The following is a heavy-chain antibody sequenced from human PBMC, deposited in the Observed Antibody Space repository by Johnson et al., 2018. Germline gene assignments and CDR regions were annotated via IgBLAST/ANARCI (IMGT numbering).Heavy chain of an antibody. V-gene: IGHV4-59*01. D-gene: IGHD2-15*01. CDR3: AREGLACSGGSCYRAVDI. CDR2: IYYSGST. Sequence: QVQLQESGPGLVKPSETLSLTCTVSIGSISSYYWSWIRQPPGTGLEWIGYIYYSGSTHYNPSPTSRVTISVDTSKNQFTLKLNSVTAAETAVYFCAREGLACSGGSCYRAVDIWGQGTLVTVSS. CDR1: IGSISSYY. J-gene: IGHJ1*01.